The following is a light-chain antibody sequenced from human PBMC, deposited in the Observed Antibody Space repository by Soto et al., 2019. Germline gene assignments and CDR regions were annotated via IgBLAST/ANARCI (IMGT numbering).Light chain of an antibody. CDR1: QSISSY. V-gene: IGKV1-39*01. CDR2: AAS. Sequence: DIQMTQSPSSLSASVGDRVTITCRASQSISSYLNWYQQKPGKAPKLLISAASSLQSGVPSRFSGSGSGTDFTLTISSLQPEDFATYYCQQSYSTPPWLTFGGGTQVEIK. J-gene: IGKJ4*01. CDR3: QQSYSTPPWLT.